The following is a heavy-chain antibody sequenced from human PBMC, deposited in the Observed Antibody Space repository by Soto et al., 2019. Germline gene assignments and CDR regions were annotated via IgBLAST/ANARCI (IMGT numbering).Heavy chain of an antibody. V-gene: IGHV1-8*01. CDR2: MNPNSGNT. Sequence: PSVKVSCQAPRYTFTSSDINWVRPPTGQGLAWMGWMNPNSGNTGYAQKFQGGVTMTRNTSISTAYMELSSLRSEDTAVYYCARVNYYYDILTLDRANWFDPWGQGTLVTVSS. CDR3: ARVNYYYDILTLDRANWFDP. CDR1: RYTFTSSD. J-gene: IGHJ5*02. D-gene: IGHD3-9*01.